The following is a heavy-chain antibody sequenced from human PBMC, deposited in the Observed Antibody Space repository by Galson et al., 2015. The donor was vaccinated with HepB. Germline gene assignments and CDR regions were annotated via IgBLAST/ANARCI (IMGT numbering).Heavy chain of an antibody. J-gene: IGHJ3*02. Sequence: SLRLSCAASCFTFRTYAMNWVRQAPGKGLEWVSAMSGSGGNTYYSDSVKGRFTISRDNSKNTLSLQMNSLRAEDTAVYYCAKDLEWELWSPVHIWGQGTMVTVSS. V-gene: IGHV3-23*01. D-gene: IGHD3-3*01. CDR3: AKDLEWELWSPVHI. CDR2: MSGSGGNT. CDR1: CFTFRTYA.